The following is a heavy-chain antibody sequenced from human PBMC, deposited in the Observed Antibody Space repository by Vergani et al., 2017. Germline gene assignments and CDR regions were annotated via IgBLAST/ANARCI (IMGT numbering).Heavy chain of an antibody. Sequence: EVQLLESGGGLVQPGGSLRLSCAASGFTFSSYAMSWVRQAPGKGLEWVSAISGSGGSTYYADSVKGRFTISRDNSKNTLYLQMNSLRAKDTAVYYCAKNGNTAMVTGYYYYYYVDVWGKGTTVTVSS. V-gene: IGHV3-23*01. CDR1: GFTFSSYA. CDR3: AKNGNTAMVTGYYYYYYVDV. J-gene: IGHJ6*03. D-gene: IGHD5-18*01. CDR2: ISGSGGST.